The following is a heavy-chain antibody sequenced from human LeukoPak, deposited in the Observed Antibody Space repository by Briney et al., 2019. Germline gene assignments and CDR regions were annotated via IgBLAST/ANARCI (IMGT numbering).Heavy chain of an antibody. J-gene: IGHJ4*02. Sequence: PGGSLRLSCAASGFTFSSYGMHWVRQAPGKGLEWVAVISYDGSNKYYADSVKGRFTISRDNSKNTLYLQMNSLRAEDTAVYYCAKDRRGNAYYYDSSGYYYFDYWGQGTLVTVSS. D-gene: IGHD3-22*01. CDR1: GFTFSSYG. CDR2: ISYDGSNK. V-gene: IGHV3-30*18. CDR3: AKDRRGNAYYYDSSGYYYFDY.